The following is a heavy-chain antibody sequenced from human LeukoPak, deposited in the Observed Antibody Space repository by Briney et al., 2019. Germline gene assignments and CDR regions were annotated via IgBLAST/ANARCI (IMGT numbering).Heavy chain of an antibody. CDR1: GYSFNNFW. CDR2: IFPGDSDT. J-gene: IGHJ4*02. CDR3: ARRTSEDHSEYFDY. Sequence: GESLKISCKGSGYSFNNFWIGWVRQMPGKGLEWMGIIFPGDSDTRYSPSFQGQVTISVDESFSTAYLQWSSLKASDTAMYYCARRTSEDHSEYFDYWGQGTLVTVSS. D-gene: IGHD4-11*01. V-gene: IGHV5-51*01.